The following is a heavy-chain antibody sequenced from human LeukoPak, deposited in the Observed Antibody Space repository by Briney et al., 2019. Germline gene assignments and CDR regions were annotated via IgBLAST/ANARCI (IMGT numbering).Heavy chain of an antibody. CDR3: AGDVQQLLHFDY. Sequence: GGSLRLSCAASGFTFDDYGMSWVRQAPGKGLEWVSGINWNGGSTGYADSVKGRFTISRDNAKNSLYLQMNSLRAEDTALYYCAGDVQQLLHFDYWGQGTLVTVSS. J-gene: IGHJ4*02. V-gene: IGHV3-20*04. D-gene: IGHD6-13*01. CDR1: GFTFDDYG. CDR2: INWNGGST.